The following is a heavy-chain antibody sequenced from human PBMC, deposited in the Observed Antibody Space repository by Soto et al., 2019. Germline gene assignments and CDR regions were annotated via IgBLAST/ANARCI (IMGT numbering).Heavy chain of an antibody. CDR3: ARDRDFWSGYYNFDY. V-gene: IGHV4-39*02. CDR1: GGSISSNNFH. J-gene: IGHJ4*02. Sequence: SETLSLTCTVSGGSISSNNFHWGWIRQPPGKGLEWIGNIYYTGTTYYNPSLKSRVTISVDTSKNQFSLKLTSVTAADTAVYYCARDRDFWSGYYNFDYWGQGTLVTVSS. CDR2: IYYTGTT. D-gene: IGHD3-3*01.